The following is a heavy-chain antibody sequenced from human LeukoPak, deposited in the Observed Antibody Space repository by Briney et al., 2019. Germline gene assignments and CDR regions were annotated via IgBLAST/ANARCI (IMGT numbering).Heavy chain of an antibody. CDR3: ARAPVGYSSSLNYFDY. CDR2: IKQDGSEK. CDR1: GFTFSRYW. V-gene: IGHV3-7*01. J-gene: IGHJ4*02. Sequence: GGSLRLSCAASGFTFSRYWMSWVRQAPGKGLEWVAHIKQDGSEKYYVDSVKGRFTISRDNAKNSLYLQMNSLRADDTAVYYCARAPVGYSSSLNYFDYWGQGTLVTVSS. D-gene: IGHD6-13*01.